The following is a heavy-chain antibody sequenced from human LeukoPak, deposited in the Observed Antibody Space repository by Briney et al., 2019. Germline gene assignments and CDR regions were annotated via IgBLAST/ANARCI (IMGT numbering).Heavy chain of an antibody. D-gene: IGHD6-13*01. V-gene: IGHV4-4*02. Sequence: SETLSLTCAVSGGSISSSNWWSWVRQPPGKGLEWIGEIYHSGSTNYNPSLKSRVAISVDKSKNQFSLKLSSVTAADTAVYYCARDTGYSSRGWFDPWGQGTLVTVSS. CDR1: GGSISSSNW. CDR3: ARDTGYSSRGWFDP. J-gene: IGHJ5*02. CDR2: IYHSGST.